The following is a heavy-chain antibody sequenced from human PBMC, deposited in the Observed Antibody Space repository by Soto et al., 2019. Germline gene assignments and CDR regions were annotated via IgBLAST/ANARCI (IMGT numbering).Heavy chain of an antibody. D-gene: IGHD4-17*01. Sequence: GGSLRLSCAASGFTFSNAWMNWVRQAPGKGLEWVSSISSSSSYIYYADSVKGRFTISRDNAKNSLYLQMNSLRAEDTAVYYCARTGDYDAFDIWGQGTMVTVSS. V-gene: IGHV3-21*01. CDR2: ISSSSSYI. J-gene: IGHJ3*02. CDR1: GFTFSNAW. CDR3: ARTGDYDAFDI.